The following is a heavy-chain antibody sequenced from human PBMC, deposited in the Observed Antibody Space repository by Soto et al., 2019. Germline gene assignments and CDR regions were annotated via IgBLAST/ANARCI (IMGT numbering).Heavy chain of an antibody. CDR1: GFTFSGSV. CDR3: ARGVYDFWSGHPKGLDY. Sequence: EVQLVESGGGLVQPGGSLKLSCAASGFTFSGSVMHWVRQASGKGLEWVGRIRSKANNYATAYAVSVKGRFTISRDDSRNTAYLQMNSLNTEDTAVYYCARGVYDFWSGHPKGLDYWGQGTVVTVSS. CDR2: IRSKANNYAT. J-gene: IGHJ4*02. V-gene: IGHV3-73*02. D-gene: IGHD3-3*01.